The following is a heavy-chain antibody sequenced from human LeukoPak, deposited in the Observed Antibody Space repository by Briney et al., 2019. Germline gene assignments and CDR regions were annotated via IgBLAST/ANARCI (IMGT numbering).Heavy chain of an antibody. CDR3: ARGTIVVVPAAMRSRDYYYYYMDV. CDR2: IHHSGNT. D-gene: IGHD2-2*01. Sequence: PSETLSLTCTVSGGSISSYYWSWIRQPPGKGLEWIGYIHHSGNTNYNPSLKSRVTMSVDTSKNQFSLKLSSVTAADTAVYYCARGTIVVVPAAMRSRDYYYYYMDVWGKGTTVTISS. V-gene: IGHV4-59*12. J-gene: IGHJ6*03. CDR1: GGSISSYY.